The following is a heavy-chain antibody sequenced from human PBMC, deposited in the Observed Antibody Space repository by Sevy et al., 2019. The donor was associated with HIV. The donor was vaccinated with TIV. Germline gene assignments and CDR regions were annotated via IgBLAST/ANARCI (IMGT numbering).Heavy chain of an antibody. CDR3: VKPTVGYGDYLDAFDI. D-gene: IGHD4-17*01. J-gene: IGHJ3*02. CDR2: ISGSGGST. V-gene: IGHV3-23*01. CDR1: GFTFSSYA. Sequence: GGSLRLSCAASGFTFSSYAMSWVRQAPGKGLEWVSAISGSGGSTYYADSVKGRFTISRDNSKNTLYLQMNSLRAEDTAVYYCVKPTVGYGDYLDAFDIWGQGTMVTVSS.